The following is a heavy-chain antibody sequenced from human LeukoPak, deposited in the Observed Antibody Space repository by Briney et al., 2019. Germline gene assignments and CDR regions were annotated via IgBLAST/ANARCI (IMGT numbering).Heavy chain of an antibody. CDR3: AKDGWVVPAAPVDY. V-gene: IGHV3-11*01. CDR1: GFTFSDYS. CDR2: ISRSGSVI. Sequence: GGSLRLSCAASGFTFSDYSMNWIRQAPGKGLEWVSYISRSGSVIYYADSVKGRFAVSRDNAKNSLSLQMNSLRAEDTAVYYCAKDGWVVPAAPVDYWGQGTLVTVSS. D-gene: IGHD2-2*01. J-gene: IGHJ4*02.